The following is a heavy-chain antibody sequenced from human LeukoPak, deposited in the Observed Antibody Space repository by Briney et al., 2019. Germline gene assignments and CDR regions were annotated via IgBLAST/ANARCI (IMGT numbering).Heavy chain of an antibody. V-gene: IGHV3-23*01. D-gene: IGHD3-22*01. J-gene: IGHJ4*02. CDR2: ISGSGGST. Sequence: GGSLRLSCAASGFTFSSYVMSWVRQAPGKGLEWVSAISGSGGSTYYADSVKGRCTISRDNSKNTLYLQMNSLRAEDTAVYYCAKDTAVVRYYFDYWGQGTLVTVSS. CDR3: AKDTAVVRYYFDY. CDR1: GFTFSSYV.